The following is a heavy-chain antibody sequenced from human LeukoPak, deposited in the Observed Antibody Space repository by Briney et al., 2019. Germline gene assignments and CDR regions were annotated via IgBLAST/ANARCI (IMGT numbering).Heavy chain of an antibody. CDR2: INPNRGGT. D-gene: IGHD3-3*01. CDR3: AMCLSGYYLGFDY. CDR1: GYTFTGDY. J-gene: IGHJ4*02. Sequence: ASVKVSCKASGYTFTGDYMHWVRQAPGQGLEWMGWINPNRGGTNYAQKFQGRVTMTRDTSISTAYMELSRLRSDDTAVYYCAMCLSGYYLGFDYWGQGTLVTVSS. V-gene: IGHV1-2*02.